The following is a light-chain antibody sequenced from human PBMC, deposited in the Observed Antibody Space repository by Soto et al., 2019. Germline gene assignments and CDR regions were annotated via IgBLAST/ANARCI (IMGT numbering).Light chain of an antibody. J-gene: IGLJ1*01. CDR3: SSYTASSTYV. CDR2: VVS. Sequence: QSALTQPASVSGSPGQSITISCTGTSTDVGGYNYVSWYQHHPGKAPKLMIFVVSNRPSGVSNRFSGSKSGNTASLTFSGLQAEDEADYYCSSYTASSTYVFGTGTKVTVL. CDR1: STDVGGYNY. V-gene: IGLV2-14*03.